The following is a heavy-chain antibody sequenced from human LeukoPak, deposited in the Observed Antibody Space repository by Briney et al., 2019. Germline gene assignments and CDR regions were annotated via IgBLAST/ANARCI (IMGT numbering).Heavy chain of an antibody. V-gene: IGHV4-30-4*01. CDR2: IYYSGST. Sequence: PSETLSLTCTVSGGSISSGDYYWSWIRQPPGKGLEWIGYIYYSGSTYYNPSLKSRVTISVDTSKNQFSLKLSSVTAADTAVYYCARAVVVVAATFVDAFDIWGQGIMVTVSS. D-gene: IGHD2-15*01. CDR3: ARAVVVVAATFVDAFDI. J-gene: IGHJ3*02. CDR1: GGSISSGDYY.